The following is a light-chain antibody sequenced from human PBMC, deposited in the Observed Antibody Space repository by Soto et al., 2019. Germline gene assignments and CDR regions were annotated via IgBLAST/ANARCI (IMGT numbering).Light chain of an antibody. CDR2: AAS. Sequence: DIPMTQSPSSLSASVGDRVTITCRASQGINTYLAWYQQKPGKVPKLLIYAASTLQSGVPSRFSGSGSGTDFTLTISSLQPEDVATYFCQKYNSASALTFGGGTKVEIK. V-gene: IGKV1-27*01. CDR3: QKYNSASALT. J-gene: IGKJ4*01. CDR1: QGINTY.